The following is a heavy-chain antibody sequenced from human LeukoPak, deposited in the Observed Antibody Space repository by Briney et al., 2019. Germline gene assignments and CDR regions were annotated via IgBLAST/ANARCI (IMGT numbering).Heavy chain of an antibody. CDR2: VYYTGSA. CDR1: GDSISRSSYH. Sequence: SETLSLTCTVFGDSISRSSYHWAWIRQPPGKGLEWIATVYYTGSAYYNPSFKSRVTISVDTSKSQFSLKLSSVTTADTALYYCARYASGSYYWFDPWGQGTLVTVSS. CDR3: ARYASGSYYWFDP. J-gene: IGHJ5*02. V-gene: IGHV4-39*01. D-gene: IGHD3-10*01.